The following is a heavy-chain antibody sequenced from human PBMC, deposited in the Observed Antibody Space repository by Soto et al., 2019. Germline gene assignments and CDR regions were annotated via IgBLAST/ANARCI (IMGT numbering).Heavy chain of an antibody. D-gene: IGHD3-3*01. CDR2: ISAYNGNT. CDR3: ARGGRITIFGVVIGNWFDP. V-gene: IGHV1-18*01. CDR1: GYTFTSYG. Sequence: ASVKVSCKASGYTFTSYGISWVRQAPGQGLEWMGWISAYNGNTNYAQKLQGRVTMTTDTSTSTAYMELRSLRSDDTAVYYCARGGRITIFGVVIGNWFDPWGHGPLVTVSS. J-gene: IGHJ5*02.